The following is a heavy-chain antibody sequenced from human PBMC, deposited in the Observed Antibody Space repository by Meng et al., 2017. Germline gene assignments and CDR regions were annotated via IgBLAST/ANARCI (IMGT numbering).Heavy chain of an antibody. V-gene: IGHV3-23*01. D-gene: IGHD5-18*01. J-gene: IGHJ4*02. CDR1: GFTFSSYA. CDR2: ISGSGGST. Sequence: ETLSLTCAASGFTFSSYAMSWVRQAPGKGLEWVSAISGSGGSTYYADSVKGRFTISRDNSKNTLYLQMNSLRAEDTAVYYCAKDVSAMVTGIFDYWGQGTLVTVSS. CDR3: AKDVSAMVTGIFDY.